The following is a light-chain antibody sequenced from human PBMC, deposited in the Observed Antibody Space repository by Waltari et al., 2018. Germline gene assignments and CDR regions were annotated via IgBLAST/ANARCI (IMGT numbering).Light chain of an antibody. CDR3: CSYAGSYTWV. Sequence: QSALTQPRSVSGSTGQSVTVSCTGTRSDVGGYNYVSWYQQHPGKAPKLMIYDVTKRPSGVPDRFSGSKSGNTASLTISGLQTEDEADYYGCSYAGSYTWVFGGGTKLTVL. CDR2: DVT. V-gene: IGLV2-11*01. J-gene: IGLJ3*02. CDR1: RSDVGGYNY.